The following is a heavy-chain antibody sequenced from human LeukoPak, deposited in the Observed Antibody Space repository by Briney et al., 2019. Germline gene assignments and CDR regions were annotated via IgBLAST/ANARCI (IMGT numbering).Heavy chain of an antibody. D-gene: IGHD3-10*01. J-gene: IGHJ4*02. V-gene: IGHV4-59*01. CDR1: GASINTYY. CDR3: ARALRRMVSQYYFDY. Sequence: SETLSLTCTVSGASINTYYWSWIRQPPGKGLEWIGYIYYSGTTSYNPSLKTRVTISIDTSKNQFSLKLSSVTGADTAVYYCARALRRMVSQYYFDYWGQGTLVTVSS. CDR2: IYYSGTT.